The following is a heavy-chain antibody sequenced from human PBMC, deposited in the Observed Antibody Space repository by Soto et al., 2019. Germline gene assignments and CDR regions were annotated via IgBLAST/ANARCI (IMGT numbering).Heavy chain of an antibody. CDR2: INHSGST. J-gene: IGHJ4*02. Sequence: SETLSLTCAAYGGSFSGYYWSWIRQPPGKGLEWIGEINHSGSTNYNPSLKSRVTISVDTSKNQFSLKLSSVTAADTAVYYCARVSRYFPGDYGPHSFDYWGQGTLVTVSS. CDR1: GGSFSGYY. CDR3: ARVSRYFPGDYGPHSFDY. D-gene: IGHD4-17*01. V-gene: IGHV4-34*01.